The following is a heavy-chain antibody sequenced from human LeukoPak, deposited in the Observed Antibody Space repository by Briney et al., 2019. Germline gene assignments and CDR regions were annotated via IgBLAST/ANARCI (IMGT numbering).Heavy chain of an antibody. CDR2: IKHDGSDK. V-gene: IGHV3-7*03. CDR1: GLTFSNYW. J-gene: IGHJ4*02. Sequence: GGSLRLSCAASGLTFSNYWMNWVRQAPGKGLEWVANIKHDGSDKYYVDSVKGRFTISRDNAKNSLYLQMDSLRAEDTAVYYCAKQNGITDWGQGTLVTVSS. D-gene: IGHD1-14*01. CDR3: AKQNGITD.